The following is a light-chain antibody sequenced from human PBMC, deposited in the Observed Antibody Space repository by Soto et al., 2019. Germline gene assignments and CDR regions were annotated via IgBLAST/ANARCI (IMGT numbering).Light chain of an antibody. CDR3: QHYNNYPYT. CDR2: KAS. J-gene: IGKJ2*01. V-gene: IGKV1-5*03. Sequence: DIPMTQSPSTLSASVGDGVTITCRASESISDWLAWYQQKPGQAPKLLIYKASRLESGVPSRFSGSGSGTEFTLTINSLQPDDFSTYYCQHYNNYPYTFGQGSKLEIK. CDR1: ESISDW.